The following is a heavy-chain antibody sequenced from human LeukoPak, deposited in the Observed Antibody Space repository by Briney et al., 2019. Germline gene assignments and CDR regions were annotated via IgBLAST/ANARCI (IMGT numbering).Heavy chain of an antibody. CDR3: AKGLERESRLDS. J-gene: IGHJ4*02. D-gene: IGHD1-1*01. V-gene: IGHV3-30*02. Sequence: GGSLRLSCAASGFTFSSYGMHWVRQAPGKGLEWVAFIRYDGSNKYYADSVKGRFTISRDNSKNTLYLQMNSLRAEDTALYYCAKGLERESRLDSWGQGTLVTVSS. CDR1: GFTFSSYG. CDR2: IRYDGSNK.